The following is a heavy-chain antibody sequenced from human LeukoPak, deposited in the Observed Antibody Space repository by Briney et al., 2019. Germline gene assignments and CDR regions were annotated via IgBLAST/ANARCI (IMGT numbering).Heavy chain of an antibody. V-gene: IGHV1-18*01. CDR2: VSGNNGNR. J-gene: IGHJ3*02. Sequence: ASVKVSCKASAYTFTSYGINWVRQAAGQGLEWVGWVSGNNGNRHSAQKFQSRVTMTTDKSTSTVYMELRSLTSDDTAVYYCARDLVAVTGRGDTLDIWGQGTMVTVSS. CDR1: AYTFTSYG. CDR3: ARDLVAVTGRGDTLDI. D-gene: IGHD6-19*01.